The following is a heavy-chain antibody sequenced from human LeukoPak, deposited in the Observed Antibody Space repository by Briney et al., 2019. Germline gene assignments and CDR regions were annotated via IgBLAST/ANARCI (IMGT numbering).Heavy chain of an antibody. CDR2: ISYDGSNK. V-gene: IGHV3-30*18. D-gene: IGHD3-3*01. CDR1: GFTFSSYG. J-gene: IGHJ3*02. Sequence: GSLRLSCAASGFTFSSYGMHWVRQAPGKGLEWVAVISYDGSNKYYADSVKGRFTISRDNSKNTLYLQMNSLRAEDTAVYYCAKTYYDFWSGYWDDAFDIWGQGTMVTVSS. CDR3: AKTYYDFWSGYWDDAFDI.